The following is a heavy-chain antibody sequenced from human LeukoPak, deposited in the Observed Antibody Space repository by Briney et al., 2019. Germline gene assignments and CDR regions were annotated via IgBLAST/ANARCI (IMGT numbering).Heavy chain of an antibody. CDR2: IYYSGST. J-gene: IGHJ4*02. V-gene: IGHV4-39*07. Sequence: SETLSLTCTVSGGSISSSSYYWGWIRQPPGKGLEWIGSIYYSGSTYYNPSLKSRVTISVDTSKNQFSLKLSSVTAADTAVYYCARGTLYSGWSYYFDSWGQGTLVPVS. CDR3: ARGTLYSGWSYYFDS. CDR1: GGSISSSSYY. D-gene: IGHD6-19*01.